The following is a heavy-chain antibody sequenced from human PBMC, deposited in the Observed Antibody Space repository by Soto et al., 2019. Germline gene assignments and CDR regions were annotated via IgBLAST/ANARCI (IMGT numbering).Heavy chain of an antibody. Sequence: XGSLRLSCAGSGFTPTTTPLSWVRQTPGKGLEWVTTISGTASRTYYVDSVKGRFFISRGNSKNTVTLQMNNLTLHDTAVYYCATSFRYFDNSGQGPRVTVSS. J-gene: IGHJ4*02. CDR1: GFTPTTTP. CDR2: ISGTASRT. V-gene: IGHV3-23*01. CDR3: ATSFRYFDN. D-gene: IGHD3-9*01.